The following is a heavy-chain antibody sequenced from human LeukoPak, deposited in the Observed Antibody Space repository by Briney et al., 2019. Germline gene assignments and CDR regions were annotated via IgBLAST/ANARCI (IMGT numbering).Heavy chain of an antibody. J-gene: IGHJ6*03. Sequence: PSETLSLTCTVSGGSISSYYWSWIRQPPGKGLEWIGYIYTSGSTNYNPSLKSRVTISVDTSKNQFSLKLGSVTAADTAVYYCARQDTSYYYYMDVWGKGTTVTVSS. CDR3: ARQDTSYYYYMDV. D-gene: IGHD2-15*01. CDR2: IYTSGST. CDR1: GGSISSYY. V-gene: IGHV4-4*09.